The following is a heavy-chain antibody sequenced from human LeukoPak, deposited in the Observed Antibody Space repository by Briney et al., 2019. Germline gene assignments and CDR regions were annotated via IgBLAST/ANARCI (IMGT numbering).Heavy chain of an antibody. V-gene: IGHV4-38-2*02. D-gene: IGHD6-19*01. CDR3: ARDQVAVAGRGGAFDI. CDR1: GYSISSGYY. Sequence: PSETLSLTCTVSGYSISSGYYWGWIRQPPGQGLEWFGSIYHSGTTYYNPSLKSRVTISVDTSKNQFSLKLSSVTAADTAVYYCARDQVAVAGRGGAFDIWGQGTMVTVSS. J-gene: IGHJ3*02. CDR2: IYHSGTT.